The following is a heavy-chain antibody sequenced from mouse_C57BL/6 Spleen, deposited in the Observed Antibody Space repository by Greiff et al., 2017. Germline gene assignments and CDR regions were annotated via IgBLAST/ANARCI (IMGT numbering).Heavy chain of an antibody. Sequence: EVQGVESGPGMVKPSQSLSLTCTVTGYSITSGYDWHWIRHFPGNKLEWMGYISYSGSTNYNPSLKSRISITHDTSKNHFFLKLNSVTTEDTATYYCARGGYYPYWYFDVWGTGTTVTVSS. CDR1: GYSITSGYD. CDR3: ARGGYYPYWYFDV. CDR2: ISYSGST. D-gene: IGHD2-3*01. J-gene: IGHJ1*03. V-gene: IGHV3-1*01.